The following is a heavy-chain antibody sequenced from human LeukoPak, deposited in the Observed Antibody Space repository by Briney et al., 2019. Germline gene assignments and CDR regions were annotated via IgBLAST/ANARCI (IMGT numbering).Heavy chain of an antibody. Sequence: ASVKVSCKASGYTFTSYYMHWVRQVPGQGLEWMGIINPSGGSTSYAQEFQGRVTMTRDTSTSTVYMELSSLRSEDTAVYYCARDPPLVSSGSYYAAYYFDYWGQGTLVTVSS. V-gene: IGHV1-46*01. CDR1: GYTFTSYY. CDR2: INPSGGST. J-gene: IGHJ4*02. CDR3: ARDPPLVSSGSYYAAYYFDY. D-gene: IGHD1-26*01.